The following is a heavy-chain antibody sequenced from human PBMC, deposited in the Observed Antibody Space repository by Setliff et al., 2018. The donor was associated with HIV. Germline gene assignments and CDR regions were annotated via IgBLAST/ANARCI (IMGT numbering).Heavy chain of an antibody. D-gene: IGHD4-17*01. V-gene: IGHV4-4*07. CDR2: VASRGDT. CDR1: DSGTYY. J-gene: IGHJ4*02. CDR3: ARGAAGNTGPFDL. Sequence: SETLSLTCTVSDSGTYYWSWIRQPAGKGLEWIGLVASRGDTNYNASLKSRVTMSVDTSKHQFSLKLTSVTASDTAVYYCARGAAGNTGPFDLWGQGSPVTVSS.